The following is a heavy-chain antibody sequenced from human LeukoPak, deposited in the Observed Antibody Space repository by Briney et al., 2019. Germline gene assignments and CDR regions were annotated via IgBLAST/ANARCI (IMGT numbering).Heavy chain of an antibody. CDR2: VYYSGST. J-gene: IGHJ5*02. CDR3: ARIAAPGLA. D-gene: IGHD6-25*01. Sequence: SETLSLTCSVSGASIDRSTYYWGWIRQPPGKGLEWIGSVYYSGSTYYNSALKSRVSISVDTSRNQFSLKLYSVTAADTSVYFCARIAAPGLAWGQGTLVAVSS. CDR1: GASIDRSTYY. V-gene: IGHV4-39*01.